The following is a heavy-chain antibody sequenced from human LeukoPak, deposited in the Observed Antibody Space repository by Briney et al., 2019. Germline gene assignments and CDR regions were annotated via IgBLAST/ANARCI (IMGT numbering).Heavy chain of an antibody. J-gene: IGHJ4*02. CDR1: GGSISGYY. CDR3: ARHPFATPFDY. CDR2: MYETGHT. V-gene: IGHV4-59*08. Sequence: SETLSLTCSVSGGSISGYYWSWIRQPPGQGLEWIGYMYETGHTMYNSSLKSRVTMSLDTSKNHFSLSPSSVTAADTAVYYCARHPFATPFDYWGPGTLVTVSS. D-gene: IGHD2-15*01.